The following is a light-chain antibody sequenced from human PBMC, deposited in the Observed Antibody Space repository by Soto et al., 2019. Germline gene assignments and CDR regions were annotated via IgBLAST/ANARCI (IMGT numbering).Light chain of an antibody. CDR1: SSDIGGYNY. Sequence: QSALTQPASVSGSPGQSITISCTGTSSDIGGYNYVSWYQQHPGKAPKLMIYDVTNRPSGVSDRFSGSKSGNTASLTISGLQAEDEADYYCSSYTSSLTLVFDGGTKLTVL. CDR2: DVT. V-gene: IGLV2-14*01. J-gene: IGLJ3*02. CDR3: SSYTSSLTLV.